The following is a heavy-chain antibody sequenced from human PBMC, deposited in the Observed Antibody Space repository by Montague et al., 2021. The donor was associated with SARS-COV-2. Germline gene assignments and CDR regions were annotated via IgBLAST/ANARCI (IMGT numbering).Heavy chain of an antibody. D-gene: IGHD6-13*01. J-gene: IGHJ4*02. Sequence: QSVAEVKTPGESLRISCKGSGYSFTSYWISWVRQMPGKGLEWMGRIDPSDSYTNHSPSFQGHVTISADKSISTAYLQWSSLKASDTAMYYCARRSYSSSWYDYWGQGTLVTVSS. CDR3: ARRSYSSSWYDY. CDR2: IDPSDSYT. CDR1: GYSFTSYW. V-gene: IGHV5-10-1*01.